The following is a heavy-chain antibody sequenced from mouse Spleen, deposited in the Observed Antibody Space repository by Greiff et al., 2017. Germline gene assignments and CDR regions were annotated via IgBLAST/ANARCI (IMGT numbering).Heavy chain of an antibody. D-gene: IGHD1-1*01. V-gene: IGHV1-19*01. CDR3: ARWVYYYGSSYDYFDY. Sequence: VQLQQSGPVLVKPGASVKMSCKASGYTFTDYYMNWVKQSHGKSLEWIGVINPYNGGTSYNQKFKGKATLTVDKSSSTAYMELNSLTSEDSAVYYCARWVYYYGSSYDYFDYWGQGTTLTVSS. CDR2: INPYNGGT. J-gene: IGHJ2*01. CDR1: GYTFTDYY.